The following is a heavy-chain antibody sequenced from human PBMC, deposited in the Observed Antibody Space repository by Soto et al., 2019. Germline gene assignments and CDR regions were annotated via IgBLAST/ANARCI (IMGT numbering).Heavy chain of an antibody. V-gene: IGHV3-33*01. CDR3: ARERKAVTTGGDFDY. CDR2: IWYDGSNK. Sequence: VQLVESGGGVVQPGRSLRLSCVASGFIFSSYGMHWVRQAPGKGLEWVALIWYDGSNKYYADSVKGRFTIARDNPKNTLYLQMNSLRADDTAVYYCARERKAVTTGGDFDYWGQGNLVTVSS. CDR1: GFIFSSYG. J-gene: IGHJ4*02. D-gene: IGHD4-17*01.